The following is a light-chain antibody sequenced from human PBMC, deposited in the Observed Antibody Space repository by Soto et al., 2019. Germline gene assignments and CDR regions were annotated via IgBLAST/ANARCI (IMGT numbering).Light chain of an antibody. CDR3: QQYSNWPPWT. Sequence: EMVMTQSPATLSVSPGERATLSCRASQSVSSNLAWYQQKPGQAPRLLIYGASTRATGTPARFSGSGSGTEFTLTISSLQSEDFAVYYCQQYSNWPPWTFGQGTKVDIK. CDR1: QSVSSN. V-gene: IGKV3-15*01. CDR2: GAS. J-gene: IGKJ1*01.